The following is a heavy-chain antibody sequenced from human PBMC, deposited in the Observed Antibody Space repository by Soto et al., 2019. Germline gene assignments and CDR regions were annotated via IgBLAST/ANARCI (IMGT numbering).Heavy chain of an antibody. Sequence: PSGSLSLTCTVSGGSISISIYYWGWIRQPPGKGLEWIGSIYYSGSTYYNPSLKSRVTISVDTSKNQFSLKLSSVTAADTAVYYCARLHAVAGTVYYYYYGMDVWGQGTTVTVSS. J-gene: IGHJ6*02. V-gene: IGHV4-39*01. D-gene: IGHD6-19*01. CDR1: GGSISISIYY. CDR3: ARLHAVAGTVYYYYYGMDV. CDR2: IYYSGST.